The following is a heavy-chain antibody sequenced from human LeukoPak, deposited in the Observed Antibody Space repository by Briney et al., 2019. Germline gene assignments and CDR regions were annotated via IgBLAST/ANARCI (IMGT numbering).Heavy chain of an antibody. CDR1: GYTFTSYA. Sequence: ASVKVSCKASGYTFTSYAMHWVRQAPGQRLEWMGWINAGNGNTKYSQKFQGRVTITRDTSASTAYMELSSLRSEDTAVYYCATNHITMVRGVPSPYYYGMDVRGKGTTVTVSS. V-gene: IGHV1-3*01. CDR2: INAGNGNT. D-gene: IGHD3-10*01. CDR3: ATNHITMVRGVPSPYYYGMDV. J-gene: IGHJ6*04.